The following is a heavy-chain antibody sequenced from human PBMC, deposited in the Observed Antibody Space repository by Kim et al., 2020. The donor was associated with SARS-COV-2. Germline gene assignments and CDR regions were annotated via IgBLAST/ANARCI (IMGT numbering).Heavy chain of an antibody. CDR3: ARVRGVTVLLGYYYYGMDV. D-gene: IGHD3-10*01. CDR1: FFSFICYS. CDR2: INHSGST. Sequence: SSPLSLPFAFSFFSFICYSFIFIRQPPGKGLEWIGEINHSGSTNYNPSLKSRVTISVDTSKNQFSLKLSSVTAADTAVYYCARVRGVTVLLGYYYYGMDVWGQGTTVTVSS. V-gene: IGHV4-34*01. J-gene: IGHJ6*02.